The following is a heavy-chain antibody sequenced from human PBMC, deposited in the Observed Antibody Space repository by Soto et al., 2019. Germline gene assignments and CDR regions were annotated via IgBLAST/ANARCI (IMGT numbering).Heavy chain of an antibody. Sequence: GGSLRLSCAASGFTFSSYGMHWVRQAPGKGLEWVAVISYDGSNKYYADSVKGRFTISRDNSKNTLYLQMNSLRAEDTAVYYCARGRRVGISSYYYGMDVWGQGTTVTVSS. CDR2: ISYDGSNK. CDR3: ARGRRVGISSYYYGMDV. J-gene: IGHJ6*02. V-gene: IGHV3-30*03. D-gene: IGHD2-21*01. CDR1: GFTFSSYG.